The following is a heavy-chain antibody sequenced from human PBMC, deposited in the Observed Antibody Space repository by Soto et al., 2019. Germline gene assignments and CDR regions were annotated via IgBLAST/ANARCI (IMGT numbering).Heavy chain of an antibody. CDR1: GFTFSSYA. J-gene: IGHJ4*02. CDR2: ISGSGGST. CDR3: AKEGAAISSSKGNFDY. D-gene: IGHD2-2*02. V-gene: IGHV3-23*01. Sequence: GGSLRLSCAASGFTFSSYAMSWVRKAPGKGLEWVSAISGSGGSTYYADSVKGRFTISRDNSKNTLYLQMNSLRAEDTAVYYCAKEGAAISSSKGNFDYWGQGTLVTVSS.